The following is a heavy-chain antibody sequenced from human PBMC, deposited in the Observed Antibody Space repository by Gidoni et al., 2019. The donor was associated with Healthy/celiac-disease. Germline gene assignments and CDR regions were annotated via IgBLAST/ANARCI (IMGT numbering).Heavy chain of an antibody. D-gene: IGHD2-15*01. J-gene: IGHJ5*02. CDR2: ISSGSSYK. V-gene: IGHV3-21*01. CDR1: EFTLSSER. CDR3: ARDPRYCSGGSCYGWFDP. Sequence: EVQLVESGGGLVKPGGSLRRPCAASEFTLSSERRNWVRQAPGKGLEWVSSISSGSSYKYYANSVKGRFTISRDNAKNSLYLQMNSLRAEDTAVYYCARDPRYCSGGSCYGWFDPWGQGTLVTVSS.